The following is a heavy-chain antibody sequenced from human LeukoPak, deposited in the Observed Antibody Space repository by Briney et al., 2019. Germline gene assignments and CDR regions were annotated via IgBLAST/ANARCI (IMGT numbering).Heavy chain of an antibody. CDR2: IYPGDSDT. CDR1: GYSFTSYW. Sequence: GESLKISCKGSGYSFTSYWIGWVRQMPGKGLEWMGIIYPGDSDTRYSPSFQGQVTISADKSISTAYLQRSSLKASDTAMYYCASSGQQLDPDFDYWGQGTLVAVSS. CDR3: ASSGQQLDPDFDY. V-gene: IGHV5-51*01. D-gene: IGHD6-13*01. J-gene: IGHJ4*02.